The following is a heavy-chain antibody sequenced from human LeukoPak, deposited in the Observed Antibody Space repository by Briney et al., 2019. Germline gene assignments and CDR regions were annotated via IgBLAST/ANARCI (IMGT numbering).Heavy chain of an antibody. CDR3: ARQGSEIDY. J-gene: IGHJ4*02. CDR1: GFTLSHYY. Sequence: PGGSLRLSCAASGFTLSHYYMTWIRQAPGKGLEWLSCIISSGDTIYYADSVKGRFTVSRDNAENSLYLQMNSLRAEDTAMYYCARQGSEIDYWGQGTLVTVSS. V-gene: IGHV3-11*01. CDR2: IISSGDTI.